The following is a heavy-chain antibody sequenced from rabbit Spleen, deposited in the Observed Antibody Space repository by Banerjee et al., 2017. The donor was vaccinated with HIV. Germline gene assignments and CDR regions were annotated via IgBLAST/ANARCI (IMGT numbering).Heavy chain of an antibody. CDR2: IYAGSSGST. D-gene: IGHD8-1*01. J-gene: IGHJ6*01. CDR3: ARDAGTSFSTYGMDL. Sequence: QSLEESGGGLVKPGASLTLTCKASGFSFNSGYDMCWVRQAPGKGLEWIACIYAGSSGSTYSATWAKGRFTLSKTSSTTVTLQMTSLTAADTATYFCARDAGTSFSTYGMDLWGPGPWSPS. V-gene: IGHV1S40*01. CDR1: GFSFNSGYD.